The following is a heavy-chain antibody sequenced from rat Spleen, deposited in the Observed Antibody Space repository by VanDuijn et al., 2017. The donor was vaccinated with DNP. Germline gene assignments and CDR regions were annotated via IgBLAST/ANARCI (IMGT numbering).Heavy chain of an antibody. J-gene: IGHJ2*01. CDR3: ATDGDY. Sequence: EVQLVESGGGLVQPGRSLKLSCAALGFTFSNYYMAWVRQAPTKGLEWVASISTGCGNTYYRDSVKGRFTISRDNAKSTLYLQMDSLRSEDTATYYCATDGDYWGQGVMVTVSS. D-gene: IGHD4-1*01. V-gene: IGHV5-25*01. CDR1: GFTFSNYY. CDR2: ISTGCGNT.